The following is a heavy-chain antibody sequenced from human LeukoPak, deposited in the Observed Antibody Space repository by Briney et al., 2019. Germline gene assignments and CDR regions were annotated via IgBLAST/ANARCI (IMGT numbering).Heavy chain of an antibody. CDR3: ARHLGANSGPYYFDY. J-gene: IGHJ4*02. CDR1: GGSISSGSYY. Sequence: SETLSLTCTVSGGSISSGSYYWSWIRQPPGKGLEWIGYIYYSGSTNYNPSLKSRVTISVDTSKNQFSLKLSSVTAADTAVYYCARHLGANSGPYYFDYWGQGTLVTVSS. V-gene: IGHV4-61*01. D-gene: IGHD4-23*01. CDR2: IYYSGST.